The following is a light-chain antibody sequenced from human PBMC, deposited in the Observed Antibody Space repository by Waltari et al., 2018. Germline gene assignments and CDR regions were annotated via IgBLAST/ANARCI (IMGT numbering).Light chain of an antibody. Sequence: EIVLTQSPGTLSLSPGERATLSCRASQSVSSNYLAWYQQRPGQAPRLLVYSASVRGTGIPDRFSGSGSGTDFTLTINRLEPEDFAVYYCQHYGSSPGFTFGPGTKVEIK. J-gene: IGKJ3*01. CDR1: QSVSSNY. CDR2: SAS. CDR3: QHYGSSPGFT. V-gene: IGKV3-20*01.